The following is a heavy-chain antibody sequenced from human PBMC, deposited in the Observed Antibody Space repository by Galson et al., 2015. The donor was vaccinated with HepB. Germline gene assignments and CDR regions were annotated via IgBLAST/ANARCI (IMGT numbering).Heavy chain of an antibody. CDR2: INPSSGRT. Sequence: SVKVSCKASPYTFTNYYIHWVRQAPGQGLQWVGWINPSSGRTNYAPSLQDRVAMTRDTFIKTVYMELSSLKFDDSAIYFCARAVVPAAPSDSWGQGTLVTVSS. J-gene: IGHJ5*01. CDR3: ARAVVPAAPSDS. D-gene: IGHD2-2*01. CDR1: PYTFTNYY. V-gene: IGHV1-2*02.